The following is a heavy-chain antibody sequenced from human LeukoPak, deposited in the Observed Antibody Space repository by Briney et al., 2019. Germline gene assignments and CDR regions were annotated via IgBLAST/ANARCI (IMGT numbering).Heavy chain of an antibody. CDR2: ISSSSSYI. CDR1: GFTFSSYS. V-gene: IGHV3-21*01. CDR3: ARDIPYGSGSLYDY. J-gene: IGHJ4*02. D-gene: IGHD3-10*01. Sequence: GGSLRLSCAASGFTFSSYSMNWVRQAPGKGLEWVSSISSSSSYIYYADSVKGRFTISRDNAKNSLYLQVNSLRAEDTAVYYCARDIPYGSGSLYDYWGQGTLVTVSS.